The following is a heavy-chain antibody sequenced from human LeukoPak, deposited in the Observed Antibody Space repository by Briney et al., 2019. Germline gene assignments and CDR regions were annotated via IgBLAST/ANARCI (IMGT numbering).Heavy chain of an antibody. D-gene: IGHD6-13*01. CDR3: AKAPKAAAGAYSAIDV. J-gene: IGHJ6*01. CDR2: ISSSGGST. CDR1: GITFNLYE. V-gene: IGHV3-23*01. Sequence: GGSLRLSCAASGITFNLYEMSWVRQAPGKGLEWVSAISSSGGSTYYADSVKGRFTISRDNSQDTLYLQMNGLRPEDTGVYYCAKAPKAAAGAYSAIDVWGQGATVTVSS.